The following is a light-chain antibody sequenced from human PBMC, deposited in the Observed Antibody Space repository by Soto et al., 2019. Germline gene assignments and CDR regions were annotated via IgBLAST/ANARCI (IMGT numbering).Light chain of an antibody. J-gene: IGKJ2*01. V-gene: IGKV3-20*01. CDR1: QSVSSSY. Sequence: EIVLTQSPGTLSLSPGERATLSCRASQSVSSSYLAWYRQKPGQAPRLLIYGASSRATGIPDRFSGSGSGTDFTLTISRLEPEDCAVYYCQQYGGSYTFGQGTKLEIK. CDR2: GAS. CDR3: QQYGGSYT.